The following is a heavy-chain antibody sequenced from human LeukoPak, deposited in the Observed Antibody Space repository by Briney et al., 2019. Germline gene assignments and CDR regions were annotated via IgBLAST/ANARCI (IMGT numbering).Heavy chain of an antibody. V-gene: IGHV3-15*07. CDR3: ATPALGRRLYYYDY. Sequence: TGGSLRLSCAASGFTFSSACLSWVRQAPGKGLEWVGRIRTKSDGETVDYAAPVKGRFTISRDDSKNTLLLQMNSLKTEDTAVYYCATPALGRRLYYYDYWGQGTLVTVSP. J-gene: IGHJ4*02. CDR2: IRTKSDGETV. D-gene: IGHD3-16*01. CDR1: GFTFSSAC.